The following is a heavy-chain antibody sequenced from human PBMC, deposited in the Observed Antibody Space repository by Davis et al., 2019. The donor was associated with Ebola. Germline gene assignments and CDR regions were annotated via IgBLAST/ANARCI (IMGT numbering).Heavy chain of an antibody. CDR2: ISSRSSPI. V-gene: IGHV3-48*01. CDR3: AKGFWSGYYTRANWFDP. CDR1: GFTFSSEN. J-gene: IGHJ5*02. Sequence: ESLKISCAASGFTFSSENMNWVRRAPGKGPEWIAFISSRSSPIYYADSVKGRFTISRDNSKNTLYLQMNSLRAEDTAVYYCAKGFWSGYYTRANWFDPWGQGTLVTVSS. D-gene: IGHD3-3*01.